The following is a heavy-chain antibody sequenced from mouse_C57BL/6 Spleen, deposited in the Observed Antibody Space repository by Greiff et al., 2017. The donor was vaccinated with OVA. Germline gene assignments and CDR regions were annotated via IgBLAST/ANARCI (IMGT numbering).Heavy chain of an antibody. V-gene: IGHV14-4*01. D-gene: IGHD1-1*01. CDR3: TTGNYYGSSHYYAMDY. J-gene: IGHJ4*01. Sequence: VQLKESGAELVRPGASVKLSCTASGFNIKDDYMHWVKQRPEQGLEWIGWIDPENGDTEYASKFQGKATITADTSSNTAYLQLSSLTSEDTAVYYCTTGNYYGSSHYYAMDYWGQGTSVTVSS. CDR1: GFNIKDDY. CDR2: IDPENGDT.